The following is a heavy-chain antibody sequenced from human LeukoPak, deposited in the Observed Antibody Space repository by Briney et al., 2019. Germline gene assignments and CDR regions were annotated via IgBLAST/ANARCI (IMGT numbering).Heavy chain of an antibody. CDR1: GFTFSKYP. V-gene: IGHV3-30-3*01. D-gene: IGHD5-18*01. J-gene: IGHJ4*02. CDR2: ILYDVGSNT. CDR3: ARLNLGYGYFLEATKRDY. Sequence: PEGSLRLSCAASGFTFSKYPMHWVRQAPGKGLEWVAVILYDVGSNTYYADSVKGRFTISRDNSKNTLYLQMNSLRAEDTAVYYCARLNLGYGYFLEATKRDYWGQGTLVTVSS.